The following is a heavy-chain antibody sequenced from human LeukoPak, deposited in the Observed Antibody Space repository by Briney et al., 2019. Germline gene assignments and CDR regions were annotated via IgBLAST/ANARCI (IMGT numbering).Heavy chain of an antibody. CDR3: TREAAAGIDY. J-gene: IGHJ4*02. Sequence: PGGSLRLSCAASGFTFSIYWMSWVRQAPGKGLEWVVNIKEEGSKKYYLDSVKGRFTISRDNAKNSLYLQMNSLRAEDTAVYFCTREAAAGIDYWGQGTLVTVSS. D-gene: IGHD6-13*01. CDR2: IKEEGSKK. CDR1: GFTFSIYW. V-gene: IGHV3-7*01.